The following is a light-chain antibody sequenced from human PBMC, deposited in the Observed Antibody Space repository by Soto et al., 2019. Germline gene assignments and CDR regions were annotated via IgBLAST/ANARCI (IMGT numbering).Light chain of an antibody. CDR3: QQYNNWPQT. CDR1: QSVSNN. Sequence: ETVMTQSPATLSVSPGERVTLSCGASQSVSNNLAWYQQKPGQAPRLLIYGASTRATGIPVRFSGSGSGTEFTLTISSLQSEDFAEYHCQQYNNWPQTFGQGTKVDIK. CDR2: GAS. V-gene: IGKV3-15*01. J-gene: IGKJ1*01.